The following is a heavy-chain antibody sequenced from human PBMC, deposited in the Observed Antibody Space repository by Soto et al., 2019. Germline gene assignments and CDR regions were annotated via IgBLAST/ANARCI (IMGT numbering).Heavy chain of an antibody. CDR1: GFTFSNYA. CDR3: ALVGATTPWGFDN. D-gene: IGHD1-26*01. Sequence: QVQLVESGGGVVQPGRSLRLSCAASGFTFSNYARHWVRQAPGKGLEWVAVISYDGSNKYYADSVKGRMTISRDNYKNTNNLQMNSLRVEDTAVDYCALVGATTPWGFDNWGQGTLVTVSS. CDR2: ISYDGSNK. V-gene: IGHV3-30*03. J-gene: IGHJ4*02.